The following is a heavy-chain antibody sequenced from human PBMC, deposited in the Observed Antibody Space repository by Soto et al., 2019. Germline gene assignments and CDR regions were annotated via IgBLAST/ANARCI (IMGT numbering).Heavy chain of an antibody. CDR1: GGSISSYY. CDR2: IYYSGST. CDR3: ARGSDPLDRYYYDSSGYYYYAFDI. J-gene: IGHJ3*02. D-gene: IGHD3-22*01. V-gene: IGHV4-59*01. Sequence: SETLSLTCTVSGGSISSYYWSWIRQPPGKGLEWIGYIYYSGSTNYNPSLKSRVTISVDTSKNQFSLKLSSVTAADTAVYYCARGSDPLDRYYYDSSGYYYYAFDIWGQGTMVTVSS.